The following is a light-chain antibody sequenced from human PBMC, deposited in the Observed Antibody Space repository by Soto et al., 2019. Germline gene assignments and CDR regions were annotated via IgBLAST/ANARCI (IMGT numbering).Light chain of an antibody. J-gene: IGLJ1*01. CDR2: DVT. Sequence: QSVLTQPASVSGSPGQSITISCTGTSSDVGGYNYVSWYQQHPVKAHKIMIYDVTNRPSGVSDRFSGSKSGNTASMTITGLQAEDEADYYCSSYTSSSTPYVFGTGTKVTVL. CDR3: SSYTSSSTPYV. V-gene: IGLV2-14*01. CDR1: SSDVGGYNY.